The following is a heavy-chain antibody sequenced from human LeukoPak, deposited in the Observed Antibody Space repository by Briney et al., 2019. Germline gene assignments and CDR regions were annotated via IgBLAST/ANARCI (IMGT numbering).Heavy chain of an antibody. D-gene: IGHD7-27*01. CDR2: IYTSGSS. V-gene: IGHV4-4*09. CDR3: PRVTGSASGPFLPSYYYCSMLV. J-gene: IGHJ6*03. CDR1: GYSISSVHY. Sequence: PSETLSLTCTVSGYSISSVHYWGWMRPPPGKGREWIGYIYTSGSSNYNPTLKSRVTISVDTSKNQSSLTLNSVTATHTAGYYCPRVTGSASGPFLPSYYYCSMLVWGKG.